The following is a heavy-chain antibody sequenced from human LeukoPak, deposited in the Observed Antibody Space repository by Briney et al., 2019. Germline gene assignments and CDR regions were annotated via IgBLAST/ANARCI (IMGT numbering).Heavy chain of an antibody. CDR1: GFTFSYFG. J-gene: IGHJ1*01. Sequence: GGSLTLSCAASGFTFSYFGMNWVRQSPGKGLEWVAFIRSHGTNTEYADSVKGRFTISRDNSKNILFLQMNSLRVEDTGVYYCAKAWMYASGQKSFQHWGQGTLVTVSS. D-gene: IGHD3-10*01. CDR3: AKAWMYASGQKSFQH. V-gene: IGHV3-30*02. CDR2: IRSHGTNT.